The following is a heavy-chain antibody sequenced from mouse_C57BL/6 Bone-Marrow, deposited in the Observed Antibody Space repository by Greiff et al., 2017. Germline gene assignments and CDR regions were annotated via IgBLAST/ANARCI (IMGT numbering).Heavy chain of an antibody. CDR3: ARWASNYVGDY. CDR2: IDPRSGNT. D-gene: IGHD2-5*01. CDR1: GYTFTSYG. Sequence: QVQLQQSGAELARPGASVKLSCKASGYTFTSYGISWVKQRTGQGLEWIGEIDPRSGNTYYNEKFKGKATLTADKSSSTAYMELRSLTSEDSAVYFGARWASNYVGDYWGQGTTLTVSA. J-gene: IGHJ2*01. V-gene: IGHV1-81*01.